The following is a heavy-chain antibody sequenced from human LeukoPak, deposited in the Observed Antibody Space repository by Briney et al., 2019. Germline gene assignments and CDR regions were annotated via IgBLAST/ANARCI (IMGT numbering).Heavy chain of an antibody. CDR3: ARDYSSGWPYFDY. CDR1: GFTFSNYA. J-gene: IGHJ4*02. Sequence: PGGSLRLSCAASGFTFSNYAMHWVRQAPGKGLEWVAVISYDGSNKYYADSVRGRFTISRDNSKNTLYLQMNSLRPEDTAVYYCARDYSSGWPYFDYWGQGTLVTVSS. V-gene: IGHV3-30*04. CDR2: ISYDGSNK. D-gene: IGHD6-19*01.